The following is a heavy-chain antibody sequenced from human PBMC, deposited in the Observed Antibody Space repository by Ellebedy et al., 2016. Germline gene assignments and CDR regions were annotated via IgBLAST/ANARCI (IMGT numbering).Heavy chain of an antibody. CDR3: ARRYSTSWDNFYLDY. CDR1: GGSISSGGAYY. D-gene: IGHD6-13*01. V-gene: IGHV4-30-4*01. CDR2: ISNSGST. J-gene: IGHJ4*02. Sequence: SETLSLTCTVSGGSISSGGAYYWSWIRQPPGKGLEWIGYISNSGSTEYNPSLKSRVTMSVDTSKNQVSLKVSSVTAADTAVFYCARRYSTSWDNFYLDYWGQGILVTVSS.